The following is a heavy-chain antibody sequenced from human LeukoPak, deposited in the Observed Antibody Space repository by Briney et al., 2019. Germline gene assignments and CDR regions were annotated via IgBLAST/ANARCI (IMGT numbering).Heavy chain of an antibody. V-gene: IGHV3-30-3*01. J-gene: IGHJ4*02. D-gene: IGHD6-19*01. CDR2: ISYDGSNK. CDR1: GFTFSSYA. Sequence: GGSLRLSCAASGFTFSSYAMHWVRQAPGKGLEWVAVISYDGSNKYYADSVKGRFTISRDNSKNTLYLQVNSLRAEDTAVYYCARDDSGSSGWTGNADYWGQGTLVTVSS. CDR3: ARDDSGSSGWTGNADY.